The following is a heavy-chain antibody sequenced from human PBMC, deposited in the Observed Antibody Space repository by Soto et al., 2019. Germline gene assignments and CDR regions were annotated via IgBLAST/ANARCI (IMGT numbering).Heavy chain of an antibody. CDR1: GFTFSNSA. Sequence: EVQLLESGGGLVQPGESLRLSCAASGFTFSNSAMTWVRQTPGKGLEWVSTISGSNGDSTYYADSVKGRFTISRDNSKNTLYLQMNSLSAEDTAVYNCVKHNWNNLGWFDPWGQGPLVTVSS. CDR2: ISGSNGDST. V-gene: IGHV3-23*01. D-gene: IGHD1-20*01. J-gene: IGHJ5*02. CDR3: VKHNWNNLGWFDP.